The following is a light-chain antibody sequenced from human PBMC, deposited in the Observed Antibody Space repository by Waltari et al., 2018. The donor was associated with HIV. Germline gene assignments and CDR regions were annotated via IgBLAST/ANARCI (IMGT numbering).Light chain of an antibody. CDR2: DDV. Sequence: SYVLTQPPSVSVAPGQTARITCGGNNIGAKSVHWYRHTLGQAPVVVVYDDVERPSGMSDRFSGSNSGNTATLLSSGTGVGDEAEYYCQVWDMTSDHFVFGPGTTVTGL. J-gene: IGLJ1*01. CDR3: QVWDMTSDHFV. V-gene: IGLV3-21*02. CDR1: NIGAKS.